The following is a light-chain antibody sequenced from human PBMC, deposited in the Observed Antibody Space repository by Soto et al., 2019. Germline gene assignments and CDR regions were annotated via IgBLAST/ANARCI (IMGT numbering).Light chain of an antibody. CDR3: QQSYSTPGT. CDR1: QSISSY. V-gene: IGKV1-39*01. J-gene: IGKJ5*01. Sequence: DLQMTHSPSSLSASVGDRVTITCRASQSISSYLNWYQQKPGKAPKLLIYAASSLQSGVPSRFSGSGSGTDFTLTISSLQPEDFATYYCQQSYSTPGTLGQGTRLEI. CDR2: AAS.